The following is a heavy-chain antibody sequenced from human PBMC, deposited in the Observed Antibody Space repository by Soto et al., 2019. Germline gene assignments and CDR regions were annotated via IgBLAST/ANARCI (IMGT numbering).Heavy chain of an antibody. V-gene: IGHV4-4*02. CDR2: IYHSGST. Sequence: SETLSLTCAVSGGSISSSNWWSWVRQPPGKGLEWIGEIYHSGSTNYNPSLKSRVTISVDKSKNQFSLKLSSVTAADTAVYYCARGLVVAASYYHYVMDVWGQGTTVT. D-gene: IGHD2-15*01. CDR1: GGSISSSNW. J-gene: IGHJ6*02. CDR3: ARGLVVAASYYHYVMDV.